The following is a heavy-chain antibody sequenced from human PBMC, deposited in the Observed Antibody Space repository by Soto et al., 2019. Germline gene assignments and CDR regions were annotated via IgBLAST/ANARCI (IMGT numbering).Heavy chain of an antibody. CDR3: ASGEVDSRYYFDY. D-gene: IGHD5-12*01. V-gene: IGHV3-74*01. CDR2: INSDGSSA. J-gene: IGHJ4*02. Sequence: EAQLVESGGGLVQPWGSLRLSCAASGLTFSTYWMHWVRQAPGKGLVWVSRINSDGSSASYADSVKGRFTISRDNAKNTLYLQINSLRAEDTAVYYCASGEVDSRYYFDYWGQGTLVTVSS. CDR1: GLTFSTYW.